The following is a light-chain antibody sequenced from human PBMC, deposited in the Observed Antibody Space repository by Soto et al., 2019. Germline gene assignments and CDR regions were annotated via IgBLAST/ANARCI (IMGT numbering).Light chain of an antibody. J-gene: IGLJ3*02. CDR2: EVS. V-gene: IGLV2-14*01. Sequence: QSVLTQPASVSGSPGQSITISCTGTSSDIGGYNYVSCYQHHPGKAPKLMIYEVSNRPSGVSNRFSGSKSDNTASLTISGLQAEDEADYYCTSYTSSSTWVFGGGTKLTVL. CDR1: SSDIGGYNY. CDR3: TSYTSSSTWV.